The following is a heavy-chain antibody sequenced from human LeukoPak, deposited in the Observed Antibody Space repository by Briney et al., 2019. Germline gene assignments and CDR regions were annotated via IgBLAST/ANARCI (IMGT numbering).Heavy chain of an antibody. CDR3: ARGLAAAARYYYYGMDV. J-gene: IGHJ6*02. CDR1: GGSFSGYY. D-gene: IGHD6-13*01. CDR2: INHSGST. Sequence: SSETLSLTCAVYGGSFSGYYWSWLRQPPGKGLEWLGEINHSGSTNYNPSLKSRVTISVDTSKNQFSLKLSSVTAADTAVYYCARGLAAAARYYYYGMDVWGQGTTVTVSS. V-gene: IGHV4-34*01.